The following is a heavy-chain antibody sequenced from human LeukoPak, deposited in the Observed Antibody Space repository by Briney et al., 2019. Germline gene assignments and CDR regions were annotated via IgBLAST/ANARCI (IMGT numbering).Heavy chain of an antibody. D-gene: IGHD6-13*01. J-gene: IGHJ4*02. CDR2: IYTSGST. Sequence: TLSLTCTVSGGSISSGSYYWSWIRQPAGKGLEWIGRIYTSGSTNYNPSLKSRVTISVDSSKNQFSLKLCSVTAADTAVYYCAAYSSSWYDYWGQGTLVTVSS. CDR1: GGSISSGSYY. CDR3: AAYSSSWYDY. V-gene: IGHV4-61*02.